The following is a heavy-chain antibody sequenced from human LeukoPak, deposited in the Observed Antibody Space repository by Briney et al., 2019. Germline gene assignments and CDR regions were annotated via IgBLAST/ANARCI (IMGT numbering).Heavy chain of an antibody. CDR2: INHSGST. D-gene: IGHD3-22*01. Sequence: PSETLSLTCAVYGGSFSGYYWSWIRQPPGKGLEWIGEINHSGSTNYNPSLKSRVTISVDTSKNQFSLKLSSVTAADTAVYYCARDITYYYDSSGYSDAFDIWGQGTMVTVSS. V-gene: IGHV4-34*01. CDR3: ARDITYYYDSSGYSDAFDI. J-gene: IGHJ3*02. CDR1: GGSFSGYY.